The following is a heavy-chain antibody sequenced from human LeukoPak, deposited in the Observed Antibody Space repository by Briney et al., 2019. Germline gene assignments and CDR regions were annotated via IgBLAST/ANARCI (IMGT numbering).Heavy chain of an antibody. CDR2: INPNSGGT. V-gene: IGHV1-2*02. J-gene: IGHJ5*02. Sequence: VASVKVSCKTSGYSFTGYYMHWVRQAPGQGLEWMGWINPNSGGTNYAQKFQGRVTMTRDTSISTAYMELSRLRSDDTAVYYCARYNWNDGNWFGPWGQGTLVTVSS. D-gene: IGHD1-1*01. CDR3: ARYNWNDGNWFGP. CDR1: GYSFTGYY.